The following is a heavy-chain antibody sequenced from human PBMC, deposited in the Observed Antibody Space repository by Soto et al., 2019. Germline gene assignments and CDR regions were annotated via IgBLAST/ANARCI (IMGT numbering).Heavy chain of an antibody. Sequence: VVLVQSGAEVKSLGATVKVSCQASGYSFSRFGIGWVRQAPGRGLEWVGWINNYNGHTNFAQKFKGRVTLTRDSSGTTAYLEPSSLTPAGSAIYFCARAEGMAPYYSYAMDVWGQGPAVTVSS. CDR1: GYSFSRFG. J-gene: IGHJ6*02. CDR3: ARAEGMAPYYSYAMDV. V-gene: IGHV1-18*04. CDR2: INNYNGHT.